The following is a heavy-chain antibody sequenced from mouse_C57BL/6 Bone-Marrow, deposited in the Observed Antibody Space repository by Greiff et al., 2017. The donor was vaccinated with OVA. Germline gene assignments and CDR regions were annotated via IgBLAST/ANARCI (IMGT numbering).Heavy chain of an antibody. Sequence: VHLVESGAELARPGASVKLSCKASGYTFTSYGISWVKQRTGQGLEWIGEIYPRSGNTYYNEKFKGKATLTADKSSSTAYMELRSLTSEDSAVYFCARCGLLSFAYWGQGTLVTVSA. CDR2: IYPRSGNT. V-gene: IGHV1-81*01. CDR1: GYTFTSYG. D-gene: IGHD2-3*01. J-gene: IGHJ3*01. CDR3: ARCGLLSFAY.